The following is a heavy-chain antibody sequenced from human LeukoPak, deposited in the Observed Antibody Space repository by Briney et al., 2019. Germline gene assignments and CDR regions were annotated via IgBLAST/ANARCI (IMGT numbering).Heavy chain of an antibody. CDR3: AILWFGELVSD. CDR2: IIPILGIA. Sequence: EASVKVSCKASGGTFSSYAISWVRQAPGQGLEWMGRIIPILGIANYAQKFQGRVTITADKSTSTAYMELSSLRSEDTAVYYCAILWFGELVSDWGQGTLVTVSS. V-gene: IGHV1-69*04. D-gene: IGHD3-10*01. J-gene: IGHJ4*02. CDR1: GGTFSSYA.